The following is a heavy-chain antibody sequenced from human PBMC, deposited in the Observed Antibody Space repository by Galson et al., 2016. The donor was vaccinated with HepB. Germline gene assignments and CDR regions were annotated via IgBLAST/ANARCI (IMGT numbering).Heavy chain of an antibody. CDR2: ISAYNGDT. D-gene: IGHD1-26*01. CDR3: ARSIVGATYYFDC. V-gene: IGHV1-18*04. Sequence: SVKVSCKASGYTFTTYGFSWVRQAPGQGLEWMGWISAYNGDTNYAQRLQDRVTMTTDTSTSTAYMELRSLRSDDTAVYYCARSIVGATYYFDCWGQGTLVTVSS. J-gene: IGHJ4*02. CDR1: GYTFTTYG.